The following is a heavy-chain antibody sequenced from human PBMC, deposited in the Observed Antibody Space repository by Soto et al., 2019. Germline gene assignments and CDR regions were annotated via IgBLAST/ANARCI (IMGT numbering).Heavy chain of an antibody. V-gene: IGHV3-23*01. Sequence: GGSLRLCCAASGVTFSSYAMNWVRQAPGKGLEWVSRIGGSGGSTKYGDSVMGRFTISRDNSKNTLSLQMNSLRAEDTALYYCSKQISSRWYYSDSSGQ. CDR3: SKQISSRWYYSDS. CDR1: GVTFSSYA. J-gene: IGHJ4*02. D-gene: IGHD6-13*01. CDR2: IGGSGGST.